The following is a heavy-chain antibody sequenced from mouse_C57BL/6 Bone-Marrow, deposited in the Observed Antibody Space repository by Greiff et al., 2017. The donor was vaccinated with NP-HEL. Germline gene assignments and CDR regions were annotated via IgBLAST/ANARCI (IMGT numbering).Heavy chain of an antibody. CDR2: IDPSDSYT. V-gene: IGHV1-50*01. J-gene: IGHJ1*03. Sequence: QVQLKQPGAELVKPGASVKLSCKASGYTFTSYWMQWVKQRPGQGLEWIGEIDPSDSYTNYNQKFKGKATLTVDTSSSTAYMQLSSLTSEDSAVYYCASDDYDWYFDVWGTGTTVTVSS. CDR1: GYTFTSYW. CDR3: ASDDYDWYFDV. D-gene: IGHD2-4*01.